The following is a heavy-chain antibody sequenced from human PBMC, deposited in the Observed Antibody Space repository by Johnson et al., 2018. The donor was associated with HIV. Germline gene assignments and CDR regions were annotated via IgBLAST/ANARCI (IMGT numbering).Heavy chain of an antibody. Sequence: VLLVESGGGVVRPGGSLRLSCAASGFTFSSYAMSWVRQAPGKGLEWVSAISGSGGSTYYADSVKGRFTISRDNSKNKLYLQMNSLRAEDTAIYYCARDPSRSPGAFDIWGQGTMVTVSS. CDR1: GFTFSSYA. CDR2: ISGSGGST. V-gene: IGHV3-23*04. J-gene: IGHJ3*02. CDR3: ARDPSRSPGAFDI.